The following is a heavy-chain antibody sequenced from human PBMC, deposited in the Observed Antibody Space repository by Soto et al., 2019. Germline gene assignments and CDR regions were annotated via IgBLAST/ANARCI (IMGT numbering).Heavy chain of an antibody. V-gene: IGHV3-33*01. Sequence: GGSLRLSCAASGFTFSSYGMHWVRQAPGKGLEWVAVIWYDGSNKYYADSVKGRFTISRDNSKNTLYLQMNSLRAEDTAVYYCARERGYPYYFDYWGQGTLVTV. CDR3: ARERGYPYYFDY. CDR2: IWYDGSNK. D-gene: IGHD3-22*01. CDR1: GFTFSSYG. J-gene: IGHJ4*02.